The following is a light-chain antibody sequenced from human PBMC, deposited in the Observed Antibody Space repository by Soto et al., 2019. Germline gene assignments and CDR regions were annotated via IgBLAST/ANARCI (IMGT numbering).Light chain of an antibody. CDR3: QQYITWPRT. V-gene: IGKV3-15*01. J-gene: IGKJ1*01. Sequence: PGERGTLPWRAIQSVSSNLAWYQQKPGQAPRLLIFGASTRATGIPARFSGSGSGTEFSLSISSLQSEDFAVYYCQQYITWPRTFGQGTKVDIK. CDR1: QSVSSN. CDR2: GAS.